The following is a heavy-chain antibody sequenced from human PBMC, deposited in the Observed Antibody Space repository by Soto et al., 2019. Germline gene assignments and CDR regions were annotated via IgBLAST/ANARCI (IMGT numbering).Heavy chain of an antibody. V-gene: IGHV3-23*01. CDR2: IGGRGSHT. J-gene: IGHJ4*02. CDR1: GFTFTDYA. Sequence: EVRLLESGGGLVPPGGSLRLSCAASGFTFTDYAMSWVRQAPGKGLECVSIIGGRGSHTSYADSVKGRFTISRDNSKNTVYLEMQSLTAEDTALYFCAKGRSFLITSYATTFAYWGLGLLVTVSS. CDR3: AKGRSFLITSYATTFAY. D-gene: IGHD3-16*01.